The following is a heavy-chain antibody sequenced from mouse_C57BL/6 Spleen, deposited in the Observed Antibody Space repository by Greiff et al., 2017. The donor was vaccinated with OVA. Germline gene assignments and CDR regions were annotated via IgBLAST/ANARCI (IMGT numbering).Heavy chain of an antibody. D-gene: IGHD2-5*01. J-gene: IGHJ1*03. CDR2: IDPSDSYT. CDR1: GYTFTSYW. V-gene: IGHV1-69*01. CDR3: ATPSYYSNSYWYFDV. Sequence: QVQLQQPGAELVMPGASVKLSCKASGYTFTSYWMHWVKQRPGQGLEWIGEIDPSDSYTNYNQKFKGKSTLTVDKSSSTAYMQLRSLTSEDSSFYYCATPSYYSNSYWYFDVWGTGTTVTVSS.